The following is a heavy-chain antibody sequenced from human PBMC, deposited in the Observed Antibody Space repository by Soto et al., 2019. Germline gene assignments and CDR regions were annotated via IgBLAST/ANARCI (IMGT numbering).Heavy chain of an antibody. CDR1: GFSLSTYN. CDR3: ARDRCYDGTCYSASDY. V-gene: IGHV3-48*02. CDR2: ISTTSFTI. J-gene: IGHJ4*02. Sequence: GGSLRLSCAASGFSLSTYNMDWVRQAPGKGPEWIAYISTTSFTIYYADSVKGRFTISRDNDRNSLYLEMNSLRDEDTAVYYRARDRCYDGTCYSASDYWGQGTQVTVSS. D-gene: IGHD2-15*01.